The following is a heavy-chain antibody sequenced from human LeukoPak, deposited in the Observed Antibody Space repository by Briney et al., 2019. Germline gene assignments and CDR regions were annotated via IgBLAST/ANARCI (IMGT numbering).Heavy chain of an antibody. Sequence: GGSLRLSCAASGFTFNNYWMHWVRHAPGKGLVWVSRINTDGSSTNYADSVKGRFTISRDNAKNTLYLQMNSLRAEDTAIYYCARDLGVVPPEDYDYFDYWGQGTLVTVSS. CDR1: GFTFNNYW. V-gene: IGHV3-74*01. D-gene: IGHD2-2*01. CDR2: INTDGSST. CDR3: ARDLGVVPPEDYDYFDY. J-gene: IGHJ4*02.